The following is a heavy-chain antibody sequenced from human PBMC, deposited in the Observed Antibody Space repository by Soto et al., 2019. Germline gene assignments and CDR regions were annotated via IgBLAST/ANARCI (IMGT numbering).Heavy chain of an antibody. V-gene: IGHV4-59*02. Sequence: LSHRGTESGGYGSSYYWGGLRQLPGKGLEWIGYIYYSGSTNYNPSLKSRVTISVDTSKNQFSLKLSSVTAADTAVYYCARVIAAHSSTSLDYWGQRTLVTLSS. CDR2: IYYSGST. CDR3: ARVIAAHSSTSLDY. J-gene: IGHJ4*02. D-gene: IGHD2-2*01. CDR1: GGYGSSYY.